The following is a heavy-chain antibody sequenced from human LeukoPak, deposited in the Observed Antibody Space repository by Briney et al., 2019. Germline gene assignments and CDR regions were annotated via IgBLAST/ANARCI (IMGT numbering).Heavy chain of an antibody. CDR1: GDSISSGSYY. CDR2: IYTSGST. V-gene: IGHV4-61*02. CDR3: ARFPPGIAVAGHNDY. D-gene: IGHD6-19*01. Sequence: PSQTLSLTCTVSGDSISSGSYYWSWIRQPAGKGLEWIGRIYTSGSTNYNPSLKSRVTISVDTSKNQFSLKLSSVTAADTAVYYCARFPPGIAVAGHNDYWGQGTLVTVSS. J-gene: IGHJ4*02.